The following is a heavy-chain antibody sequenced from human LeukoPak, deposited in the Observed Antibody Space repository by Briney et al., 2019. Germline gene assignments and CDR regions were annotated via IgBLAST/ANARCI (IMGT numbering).Heavy chain of an antibody. CDR1: GGSFSGYY. CDR2: INHSGST. Sequence: SETLSLTCAVYGGSFSGYYWSWIRRPPGKGLEWIGEINHSGSTNYNPSLKSRVTISVDTSKNQFSLKLSSVTAADTAVYYCARGGYSYGIFDYWGQGTLVTVSS. D-gene: IGHD5-18*01. V-gene: IGHV4-34*01. J-gene: IGHJ4*02. CDR3: ARGGYSYGIFDY.